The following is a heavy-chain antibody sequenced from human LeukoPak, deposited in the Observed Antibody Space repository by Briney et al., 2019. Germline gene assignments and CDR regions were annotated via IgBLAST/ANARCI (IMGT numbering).Heavy chain of an antibody. D-gene: IGHD6-19*01. CDR1: GFTFSSYW. V-gene: IGHV3-74*01. CDR3: AKDTGSGWAGEQSYFDL. CDR2: IKSDGSST. Sequence: PGGSLRLSCAASGFTFSSYWMHWVRQAPGKGLVWVSRIKSDGSSTSYADSVKGRFTISRDNAKNTLYLQMNSLRAEDTALYYCAKDTGSGWAGEQSYFDLWGRGTLVTVSS. J-gene: IGHJ2*01.